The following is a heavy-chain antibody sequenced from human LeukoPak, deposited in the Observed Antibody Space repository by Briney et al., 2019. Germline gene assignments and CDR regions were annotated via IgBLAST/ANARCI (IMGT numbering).Heavy chain of an antibody. CDR3: ARGRSTVVTPIYDYYYWMNV. V-gene: IGHV4-4*09. CDR2: IHTSGGT. CDR1: GGSISSSH. Sequence: SDTLSLTCTVSGGSISSSHWRWIRQPPGKELAWIGKIHTSGGTNYSHSLTRRVTISLDTPRNQPSLTLSSVPAAAAPVYFFARGRSTVVTPIYDYYYWMNVWSKACTVTVSS. D-gene: IGHD4-23*01. J-gene: IGHJ6*04.